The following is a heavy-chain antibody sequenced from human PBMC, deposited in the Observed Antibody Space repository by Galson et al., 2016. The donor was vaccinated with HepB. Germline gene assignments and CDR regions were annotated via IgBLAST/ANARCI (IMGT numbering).Heavy chain of an antibody. CDR1: DFTFPNYW. Sequence: SLRLSCAAFDFTFPNYWMSWVRQAPGKGLEWVANIKQDGSEKYYVDSVKGRFAISRDNAKNSLYLQMNSLRAEDTAVYYCARRRPLYCSITSCYYDYYGLDVWGQGTTVTVSS. J-gene: IGHJ6*02. CDR3: ARRRPLYCSITSCYYDYYGLDV. V-gene: IGHV3-7*01. CDR2: IKQDGSEK. D-gene: IGHD2-2*01.